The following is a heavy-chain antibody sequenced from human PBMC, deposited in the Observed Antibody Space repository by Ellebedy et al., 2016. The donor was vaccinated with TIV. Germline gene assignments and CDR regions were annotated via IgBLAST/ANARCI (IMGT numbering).Heavy chain of an antibody. CDR3: AKDQVYC. J-gene: IGHJ4*02. D-gene: IGHD2-8*02. CDR2: IQYDGTNK. V-gene: IGHV3-30*02. Sequence: PGGSLRLSCAASGFTFSAFGIHWVRQAPGKGLEWVTFIQYDGTNKYYTDSVKGRFTISRDNSKNTLYLEMNSLRVEDTAVYYCAKDQVYCWGQGTLVTVSS. CDR1: GFTFSAFG.